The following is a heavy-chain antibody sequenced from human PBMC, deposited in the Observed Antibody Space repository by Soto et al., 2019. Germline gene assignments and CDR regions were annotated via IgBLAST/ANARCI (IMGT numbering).Heavy chain of an antibody. J-gene: IGHJ4*02. Sequence: EVQLLESGGGLVQPGGSLRLSCAASGFTFSSYAMRWVRQAPGKGLEWVSAISGSGGSTYYADSVKGRFTISRDNSKHTLYRQMNSLRAEDTAVYYCARRGPGTYFDYWGQGTLVTVSS. CDR3: ARRGPGTYFDY. CDR1: GFTFSSYA. V-gene: IGHV3-23*01. D-gene: IGHD6-13*01. CDR2: ISGSGGST.